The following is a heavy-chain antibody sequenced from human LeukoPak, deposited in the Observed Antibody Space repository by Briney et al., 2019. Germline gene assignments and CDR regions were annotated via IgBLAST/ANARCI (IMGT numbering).Heavy chain of an antibody. Sequence: SETPSLTCTVSGSSITGYYWSWIRQPAGKGLEWIGRIYTSGSTNYNPSLKSRVTMSVDTSKNQFSLKLSSVTAADTAVYYCARDRYCSSTSCYDYYYYMDVWGKGTTVTVSS. D-gene: IGHD2-2*01. CDR1: GSSITGYY. V-gene: IGHV4-4*07. J-gene: IGHJ6*03. CDR2: IYTSGST. CDR3: ARDRYCSSTSCYDYYYYMDV.